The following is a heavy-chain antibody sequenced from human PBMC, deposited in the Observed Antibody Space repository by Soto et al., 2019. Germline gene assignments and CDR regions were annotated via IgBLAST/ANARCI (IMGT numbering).Heavy chain of an antibody. CDR1: GGSFSGYY. D-gene: IGHD3-10*01. V-gene: IGHV4-34*01. CDR3: ARGQSRFGDFDFDY. J-gene: IGHJ4*02. Sequence: QVQLQQWGAGLLKPSETLSLTCAVYGGSFSGYYWSWIRRPPGKGLEWIGEINHSGSTNYNPSLKSRVTISVDTSKNQFSLKLSSVTAADTAVYYCARGQSRFGDFDFDYWGQGTLVTVSS. CDR2: INHSGST.